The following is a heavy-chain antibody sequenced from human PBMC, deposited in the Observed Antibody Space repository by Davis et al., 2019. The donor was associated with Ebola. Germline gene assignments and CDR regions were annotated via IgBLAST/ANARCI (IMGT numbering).Heavy chain of an antibody. V-gene: IGHV4-59*01. Sequence: SETLSLTCTVSGGSISTYYWSWIRQSPGKGLEWIGYVFHTGTTNYNPSLKSRVTISLDTSKNQFSLKVNSVTAADTAVYYCAYFGGDYDVYWGQGSLVAVSS. CDR3: AYFGGDYDVY. J-gene: IGHJ4*02. CDR1: GGSISTYY. CDR2: VFHTGTT. D-gene: IGHD2/OR15-2a*01.